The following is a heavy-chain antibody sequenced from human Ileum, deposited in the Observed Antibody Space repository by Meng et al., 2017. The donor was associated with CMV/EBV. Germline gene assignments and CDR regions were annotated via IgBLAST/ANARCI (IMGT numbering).Heavy chain of an antibody. J-gene: IGHJ6*02. Sequence: GSLKISCAASAFTFSSYNMNWVRQAPGKGLEWVSSISGSGGTAYYADSVKGRFTISRDNSKNTLYLQMDSLRAEDTAVYYCAKSLTYVHYHGMDVWGQGTTVTVSS. CDR2: ISGSGGTA. CDR3: AKSLTYVHYHGMDV. V-gene: IGHV3-23*01. CDR1: AFTFSSYN. D-gene: IGHD3-16*01.